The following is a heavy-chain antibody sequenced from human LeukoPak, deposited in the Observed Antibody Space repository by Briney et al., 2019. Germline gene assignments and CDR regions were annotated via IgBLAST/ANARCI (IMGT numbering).Heavy chain of an antibody. V-gene: IGHV3-15*01. CDR2: IKSKTDGGTT. J-gene: IGHJ4*02. Sequence: GGSLRLSCVASGFTFITYSMNWVRQAPGKGLEWVGRIKSKTDGGTTDYAAPVKGRFTISRDDSKNTLYLQMNSLKTEDTAVYYCTTGPSSGFDYWGQGTLVTVSS. D-gene: IGHD6-19*01. CDR3: TTGPSSGFDY. CDR1: GFTFITYS.